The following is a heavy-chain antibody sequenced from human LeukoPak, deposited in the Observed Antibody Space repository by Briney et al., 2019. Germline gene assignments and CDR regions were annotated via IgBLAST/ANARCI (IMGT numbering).Heavy chain of an antibody. Sequence: SQTLSLTCTLSAGSITSGSYCWSWIRQPAGKGLEWTGRIYTSGSPNYNSSLKTPRPRSLDTSKHQFSRKLSSLTAADTAVYYCARDSWKRSSRVVHNWFAPWGQGTLVTVSS. CDR2: IYTSGSP. V-gene: IGHV4-61*02. CDR1: AGSITSGSYC. CDR3: ARDSWKRSSRVVHNWFAP. J-gene: IGHJ5*02. D-gene: IGHD6-6*01.